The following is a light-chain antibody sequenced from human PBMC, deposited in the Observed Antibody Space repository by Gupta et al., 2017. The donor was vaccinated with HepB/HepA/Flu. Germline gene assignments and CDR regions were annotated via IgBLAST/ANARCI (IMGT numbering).Light chain of an antibody. V-gene: IGKV1-39*01. CDR3: QQSDSTPIT. CDR2: AAS. CDR1: QSISSY. J-gene: IGKJ5*01. Sequence: DIQMTQSPSSLSASVGDRVTITCRASQSISSYLNWYQQKPGKAPKLLIYAASSLQSGVPSRFSGSGSGTDFTLTISSLQPEDFATYYCQQSDSTPITFGQGTQVEIK.